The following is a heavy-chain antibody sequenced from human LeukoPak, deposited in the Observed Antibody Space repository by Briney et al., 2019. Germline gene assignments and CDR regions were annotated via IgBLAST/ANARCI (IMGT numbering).Heavy chain of an antibody. D-gene: IGHD2-15*01. CDR3: ARGPYCSGGSCYSVDY. V-gene: IGHV1-18*01. Sequence: GASVKVSCKASGFTFTSYGISWVRQAPGQGLEWMGWISAYNGNTNYAQKLQGRVTMTTDTSTSTAYMELRSLRSDDTAVYYCARGPYCSGGSCYSVDYWGQGTLVTVSS. CDR1: GFTFTSYG. CDR2: ISAYNGNT. J-gene: IGHJ4*02.